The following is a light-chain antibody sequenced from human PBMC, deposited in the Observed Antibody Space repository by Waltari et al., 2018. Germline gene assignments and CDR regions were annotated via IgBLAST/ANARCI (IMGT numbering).Light chain of an antibody. CDR3: QKYGTLPAT. CDR1: QSVSRT. Sequence: EIVLTQSPGTLSLSQGERATLPCRASQSVSRTLAWYQQKPGQAPRLLIYDASRRATGIPDRFSGSGSGTDFSLTISRLEPEDFAWYFCQKYGTLPATFGQGTKVEIK. CDR2: DAS. V-gene: IGKV3-20*01. J-gene: IGKJ1*01.